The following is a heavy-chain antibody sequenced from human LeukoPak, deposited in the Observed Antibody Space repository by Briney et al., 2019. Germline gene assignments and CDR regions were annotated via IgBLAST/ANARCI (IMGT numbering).Heavy chain of an antibody. Sequence: GGSLRLSCAACGFTSSIYWLSWVRQAPGKGLEWVASISQDGSEKYFVDSVKGRFAISRDNAKNSLYLQMSSLRAEDTAESYCARGSSGRYHLYFDYWGQGTLVTVSS. D-gene: IGHD6-19*01. J-gene: IGHJ4*02. CDR3: ARGSSGRYHLYFDY. CDR1: GFTSSIYW. CDR2: ISQDGSEK. V-gene: IGHV3-7*01.